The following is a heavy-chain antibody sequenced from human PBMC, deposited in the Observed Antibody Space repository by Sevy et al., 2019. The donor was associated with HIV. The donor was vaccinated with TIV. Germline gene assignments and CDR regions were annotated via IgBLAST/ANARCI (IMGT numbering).Heavy chain of an antibody. CDR2: IYYSGST. Sequence: SETLSLTCTVSGGSISSGDYYWSWIRQPPGKGLEWIGYIYYSGSTYYNPSLKSRVTISVDTSRNQFSLKLSSVTAADTAVYYCARGTISPLADYWGQGTLVTVSS. CDR1: GGSISSGDYY. CDR3: ARGTISPLADY. J-gene: IGHJ4*02. V-gene: IGHV4-30-4*01. D-gene: IGHD3-3*01.